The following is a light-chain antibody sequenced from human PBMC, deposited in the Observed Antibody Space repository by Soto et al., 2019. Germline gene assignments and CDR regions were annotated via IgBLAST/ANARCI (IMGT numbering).Light chain of an antibody. V-gene: IGKV3-11*01. Sequence: EIVLTQSPATLSLSPGERTTLSCRASQSVSSYFAWYQQSPGQAPRLLIYHASNRATGIPARFSGSGSGTDFTLTISSLEPEDFAVYYCQQHSTWPWTFGQGTKVGVK. J-gene: IGKJ1*01. CDR3: QQHSTWPWT. CDR1: QSVSSY. CDR2: HAS.